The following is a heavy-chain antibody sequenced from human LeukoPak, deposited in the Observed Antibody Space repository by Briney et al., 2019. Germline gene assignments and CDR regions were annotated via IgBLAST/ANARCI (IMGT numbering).Heavy chain of an antibody. Sequence: GGSLRLSCAASGFTFSSYWMSWVRQAPGKGLEWVANIKQDGSEKYYVDSVKGRFTISRDNAKNSLYLQMNSLRAEDTAFYYCARVRYCSTTTCYYAFDIWGQGTMVTVSS. CDR2: IKQDGSEK. CDR3: ARVRYCSTTTCYYAFDI. CDR1: GFTFSSYW. J-gene: IGHJ3*02. V-gene: IGHV3-7*03. D-gene: IGHD2-2*01.